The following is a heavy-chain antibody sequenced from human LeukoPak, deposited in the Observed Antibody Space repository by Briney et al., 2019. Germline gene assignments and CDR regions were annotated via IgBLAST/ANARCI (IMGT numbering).Heavy chain of an antibody. CDR3: ARDYGGSSPFDY. CDR2: ISRSSSYI. D-gene: IGHD4-23*01. Sequence: NPGGSLRLSCAASGFTFSSYNMNWVRQAPGKGLEWVSSISRSSSYIYYADSVKGRFTISRDNAKNSLYLQMNSLRAEDTAVYYCARDYGGSSPFDYWGQGTLVTVSS. J-gene: IGHJ4*02. V-gene: IGHV3-21*01. CDR1: GFTFSSYN.